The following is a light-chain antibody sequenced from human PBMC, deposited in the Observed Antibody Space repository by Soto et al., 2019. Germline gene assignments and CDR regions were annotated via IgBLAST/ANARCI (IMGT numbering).Light chain of an antibody. Sequence: EIVLTQSPGTLSLSPGERATLSCRASQSVSIYLAWYQQKPGQAPRLLIYDASNRATGIPARFSGSGSGTDFTLTISSLQAADFAVYYCQQRSDWPPTFGQGTKVDIK. J-gene: IGKJ1*01. CDR1: QSVSIY. V-gene: IGKV3-11*01. CDR3: QQRSDWPPT. CDR2: DAS.